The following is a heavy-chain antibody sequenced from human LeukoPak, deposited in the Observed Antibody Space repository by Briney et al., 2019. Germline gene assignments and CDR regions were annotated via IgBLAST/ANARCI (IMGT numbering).Heavy chain of an antibody. CDR3: ARDSYNWNDGGADY. CDR1: GFTFSSFT. D-gene: IGHD1-20*01. Sequence: SGGSLRLSCAVSGFTFSSFTMNWVRQAPGKGLEWVSSISSSSDYIYYADSVKGRFTISRDNAKNSLYLQMNSLRAEDTAVYYCARDSYNWNDGGADYWGQGTLVTVSS. V-gene: IGHV3-21*01. J-gene: IGHJ4*02. CDR2: ISSSSDYI.